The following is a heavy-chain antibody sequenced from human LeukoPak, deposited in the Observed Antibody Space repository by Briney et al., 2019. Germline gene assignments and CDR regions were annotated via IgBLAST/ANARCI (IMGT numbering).Heavy chain of an antibody. D-gene: IGHD5-18*01. J-gene: IGHJ4*02. CDR3: ARDRVHTAMVQSLGESDY. CDR1: GYTFTSYG. CDR2: IIPIFGTA. Sequence: ASVKVSCKASGYTFTSYGISWVRQAPGQGLEWVGGIIPIFGTANYAQKFQGRVTITADKSTSTAYMELSSLRSEDTAVYYCARDRVHTAMVQSLGESDYWGQGTLVTVSS. V-gene: IGHV1-69*06.